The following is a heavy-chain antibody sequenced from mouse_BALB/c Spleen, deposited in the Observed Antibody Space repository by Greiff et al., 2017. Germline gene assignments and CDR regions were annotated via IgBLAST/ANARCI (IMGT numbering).Heavy chain of an antibody. J-gene: IGHJ3*01. D-gene: IGHD5-1-1*01. CDR3: ARGYLSY. CDR2: ISYSGST. V-gene: IGHV3-2*02. CDR1: GYSITSDYA. Sequence: EVKLVESGPGLVKPSQSLSLTCTVTGYSITSDYAWNWIRQFPGNKLEWMGYISYSGSTSYNPSLKSRISITRDTSKNQFFLQLNSVTTEDTATYYCARGYLSYWGQGTLVTVSA.